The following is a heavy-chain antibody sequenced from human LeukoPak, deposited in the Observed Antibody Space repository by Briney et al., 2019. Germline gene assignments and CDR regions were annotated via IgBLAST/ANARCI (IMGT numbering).Heavy chain of an antibody. CDR3: AREGRSDSGWYVSGY. CDR1: GYTFTGYY. CDR2: INPNSGGT. J-gene: IGHJ4*02. Sequence: GASVKVSCKSSGYTFTGYYMHWVRQAPGQGLEWMGWINPNSGGTNYAQKFQGRVTMTRDTSISTAYMELSRLRSDDTAVYYCAREGRSDSGWYVSGYWGQGTLVTVSS. D-gene: IGHD6-19*01. V-gene: IGHV1-2*02.